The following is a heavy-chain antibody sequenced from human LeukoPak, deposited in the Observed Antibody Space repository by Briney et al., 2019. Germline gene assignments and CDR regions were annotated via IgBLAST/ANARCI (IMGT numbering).Heavy chain of an antibody. Sequence: GGSLRLSCAASGFTFRTYSMNWVRQAPGKGLEWVSYISSSSRTIHYADSVRGRFTISRDNAKNSLYLQINSPRDEDTAVYYCARAFYGDYGMDVWGQGTTVTVSS. CDR2: ISSSSRTI. J-gene: IGHJ6*02. D-gene: IGHD4-17*01. V-gene: IGHV3-48*02. CDR3: ARAFYGDYGMDV. CDR1: GFTFRTYS.